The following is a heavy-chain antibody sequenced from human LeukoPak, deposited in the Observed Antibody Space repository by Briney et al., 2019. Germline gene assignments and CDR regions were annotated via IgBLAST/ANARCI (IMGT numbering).Heavy chain of an antibody. J-gene: IGHJ5*02. CDR1: RGTFISYA. V-gene: IGHV1-69*05. CDR3: AAFAGYEPLNRFDP. Sequence: SVKVSCKASRGTFISYAISWVRQAPGHGLEWMGGIIPIFGTANYAQKFQGRATITTDESTSTAYMELSSLRSEETAVYYCAAFAGYEPLNRFDPGGQGTLATVS. CDR2: IIPIFGTA. D-gene: IGHD5-12*01.